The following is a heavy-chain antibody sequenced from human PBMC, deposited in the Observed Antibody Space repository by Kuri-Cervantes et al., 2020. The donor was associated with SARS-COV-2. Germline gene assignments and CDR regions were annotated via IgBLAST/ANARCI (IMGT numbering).Heavy chain of an antibody. D-gene: IGHD3-10*01. V-gene: IGHV1-8*01. CDR3: ARALLLWFGELGLHAQSMDV. CDR1: GYTFTSYD. Sequence: ASVKVSCKASGYTFTSYDINWVRQATGQGLEWMGWMNPNSGNTGYAQKFQGRVTMTRNTSISTAYMELSSLRSEDTAVYYCARALLLWFGELGLHAQSMDVWGQGTMVTVVS. CDR2: MNPNSGNT. J-gene: IGHJ6*01.